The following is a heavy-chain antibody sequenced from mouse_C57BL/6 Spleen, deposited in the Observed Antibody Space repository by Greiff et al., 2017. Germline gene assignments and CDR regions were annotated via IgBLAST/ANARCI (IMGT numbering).Heavy chain of an antibody. J-gene: IGHJ4*01. CDR3: TVEDHDEDYAMDY. CDR2: IRLKSDNYAT. CDR1: GFTFSNYW. D-gene: IGHD2-4*01. V-gene: IGHV6-3*01. Sequence: EVQLVESGGGLVQPGGSMKLSCVASGFTFSNYWMNWVRQSPEKGLEWVAQIRLKSDNYATHYAESVKGRFTISRDDSKSSVYLQMNNLRAEDTGIYYCTVEDHDEDYAMDYWGQGTSVTVSS.